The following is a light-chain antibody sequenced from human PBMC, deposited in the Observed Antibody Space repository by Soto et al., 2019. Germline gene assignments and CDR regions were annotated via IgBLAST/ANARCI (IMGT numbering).Light chain of an antibody. CDR2: EAT. CDR1: TNDVGANNY. V-gene: IGLV2-14*01. CDR3: ISYTLTSTLV. Sequence: QSALTQPASVSGSPGQSITISCTGTTNDVGANNYVSWYQRHPDKAPKILIYEATNRPSGVSHRFSGSKSGNTASLTISGLQAEDEADYFCISYTLTSTLVFGGGTKLTVL. J-gene: IGLJ2*01.